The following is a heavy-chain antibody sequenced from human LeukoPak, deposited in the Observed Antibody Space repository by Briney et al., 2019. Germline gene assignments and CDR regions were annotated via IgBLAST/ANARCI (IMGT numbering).Heavy chain of an antibody. Sequence: QPGGSLRLSCAASGFTFSSYEMNWVRQAPGKGLEWVSYISSSGSTIYYADSVKGRFTISRDNAKNSLYLQMNSLRAEDTAVYYCARGEHDAFDIWGQGTMVTVSS. D-gene: IGHD1/OR15-1a*01. V-gene: IGHV3-48*03. CDR2: ISSSGSTI. CDR3: ARGEHDAFDI. J-gene: IGHJ3*02. CDR1: GFTFSSYE.